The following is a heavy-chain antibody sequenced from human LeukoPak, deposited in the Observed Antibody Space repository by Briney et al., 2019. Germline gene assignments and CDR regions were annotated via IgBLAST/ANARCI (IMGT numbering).Heavy chain of an antibody. V-gene: IGHV3-21*01. CDR2: ISSSNNYI. J-gene: IGHJ4*02. Sequence: GGSLRPSCAASGFTFSNYNMNWVRQAPGKGPEWVSSISSSNNYIYYADSVKGRFTISRDNAKNSLYLQMNSLRAEDTAVYYCARRSPNYYFDYWGQGTPVTVSS. CDR3: ARRSPNYYFDY. CDR1: GFTFSNYN.